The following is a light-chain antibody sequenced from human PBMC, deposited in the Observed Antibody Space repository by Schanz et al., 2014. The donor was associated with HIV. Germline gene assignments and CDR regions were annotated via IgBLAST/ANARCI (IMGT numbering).Light chain of an antibody. CDR1: QSVSSS. V-gene: IGKV3-20*01. J-gene: IGKJ3*01. Sequence: EIVLTQSPGTLSLSPGERATLSCRASQSVSSSLAWYQQKRGQAPRLLIYSASRRANGIPDRFSGSGSGTDFTLTISRLEPEDFAVYYCQHYGSSFGPGTKVDIK. CDR3: QHYGSS. CDR2: SAS.